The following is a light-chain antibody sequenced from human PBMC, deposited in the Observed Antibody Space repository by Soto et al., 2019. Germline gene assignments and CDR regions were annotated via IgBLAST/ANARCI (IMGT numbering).Light chain of an antibody. J-gene: IGKJ1*01. CDR3: QQYGFSLRT. CDR1: QSVRGNY. V-gene: IGKV3-20*01. Sequence: IVLTQSPGTLSLSPGERATLSCRASQSVRGNYLAWYQQKPGQAPRLLISGASSRASGIPDRFSGSGSGTDFTLTISRLEPEDFAVYYCQQYGFSLRTFGQGSKVEI. CDR2: GAS.